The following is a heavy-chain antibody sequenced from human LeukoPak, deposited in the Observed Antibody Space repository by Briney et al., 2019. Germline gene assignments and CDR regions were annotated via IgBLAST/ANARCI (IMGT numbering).Heavy chain of an antibody. J-gene: IGHJ4*02. CDR2: IIPIFVIT. V-gene: IGHV1-69*04. Sequence: SVKVSCKASGGTFSSYAISWVRHAPGHGLEWMGRIIPIFVITNYAQKFQGRVTITADKSTSTAYMELSSLRSEDTAVYYCARDRGEWYDSSGYYGDWGQGTLVTVSS. CDR1: GGTFSSYA. CDR3: ARDRGEWYDSSGYYGD. D-gene: IGHD3-22*01.